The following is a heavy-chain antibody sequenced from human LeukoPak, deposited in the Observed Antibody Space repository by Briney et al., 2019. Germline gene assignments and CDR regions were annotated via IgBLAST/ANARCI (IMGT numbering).Heavy chain of an antibody. CDR1: GFTFSSYW. D-gene: IGHD6-6*01. J-gene: IGHJ5*02. CDR3: ARSSIAARGWFDP. Sequence: GGSLRLSCAASGFTFSSYWMSWVRQAPGKGLEWVANIKQDGSEKYYVDSVKGRFTISRDNAENSLYLQMNSLRAEDTAVYYCARSSIAARGWFDPWGQGTLVTVSS. CDR2: IKQDGSEK. V-gene: IGHV3-7*05.